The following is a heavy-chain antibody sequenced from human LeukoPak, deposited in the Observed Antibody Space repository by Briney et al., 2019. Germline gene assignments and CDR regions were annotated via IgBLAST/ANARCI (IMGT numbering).Heavy chain of an antibody. D-gene: IGHD3-10*01. CDR1: GLSYSGVA. CDR2: ISGGGGST. J-gene: IGHJ4*02. CDR3: AKDVYYYGSGSYYSWDN. V-gene: IGHV3-23*01. Sequence: GWALSLSCAESGLSYSGVAMRCVRHGRRSRMKRDSAISGGGGSTYYADSVKGRFTISRDNSKNTLYLQMNSLRAEDTAVYYCAKDVYYYGSGSYYSWDNWGQGTLVTVSS.